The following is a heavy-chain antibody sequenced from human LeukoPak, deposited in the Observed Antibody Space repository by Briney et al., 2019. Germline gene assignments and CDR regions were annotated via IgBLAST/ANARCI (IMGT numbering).Heavy chain of an antibody. Sequence: GASVKVSCKASGGTFSSYAISWVRQAPGQGLEWMGGIIPIFGTANYAQKFQGRVTITADKSTSTAYMELSSLRSEDTAVYYCARVGSSSWVHYFDYWGQGTLVTVSS. V-gene: IGHV1-69*06. J-gene: IGHJ4*02. D-gene: IGHD6-13*01. CDR3: ARVGSSSWVHYFDY. CDR1: GGTFSSYA. CDR2: IIPIFGTA.